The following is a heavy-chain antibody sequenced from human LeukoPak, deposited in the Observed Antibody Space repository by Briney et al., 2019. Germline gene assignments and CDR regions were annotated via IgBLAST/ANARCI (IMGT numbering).Heavy chain of an antibody. Sequence: GGSLRLSCAASGFTFSSYSMNWVRQAPGKGLEWVSSISSSSSYIYCADSVKGRFTISRDNAKNSLYLQMNSLRAEDTAVYYCARNPNYSKDFDYWGQGTLVTVSS. V-gene: IGHV3-21*01. D-gene: IGHD4-11*01. CDR3: ARNPNYSKDFDY. J-gene: IGHJ4*02. CDR1: GFTFSSYS. CDR2: ISSSSSYI.